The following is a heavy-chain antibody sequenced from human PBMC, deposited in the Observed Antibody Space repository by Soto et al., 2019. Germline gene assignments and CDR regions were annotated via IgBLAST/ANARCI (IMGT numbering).Heavy chain of an antibody. V-gene: IGHV1-3*01. CDR2: INAGNGNT. CDR1: GYTFTSYS. Sequence: ASLKVSCKASGYTFTSYSMHWVRQAPGQRLEWMGWINAGNGNTKYSQKFQGRVTITRDTSASKAYMELRSLRSDDTAVYYCAGDGRGTAMALTVVEWFDRWGQGTLV. D-gene: IGHD2-21*01. J-gene: IGHJ4*03. CDR3: AGDGRGTAMALTVVEWFDR.